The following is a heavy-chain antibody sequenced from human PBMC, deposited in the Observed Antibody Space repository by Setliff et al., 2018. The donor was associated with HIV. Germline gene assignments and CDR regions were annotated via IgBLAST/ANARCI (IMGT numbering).Heavy chain of an antibody. CDR1: GDTLSIHP. D-gene: IGHD4-17*01. V-gene: IGHV1-46*01. CDR2: INPSGGST. J-gene: IGHJ4*02. Sequence: ASVKVSCKASGDTLSIHPISWVRQAPGQGLEWMGIINPSGGSTSYAQKFQGRVTMTRDTSTSTVYMELSSLRSEDTAVYYCAKRGSYGDKLLYYFDSWGQGTLVTVSS. CDR3: AKRGSYGDKLLYYFDS.